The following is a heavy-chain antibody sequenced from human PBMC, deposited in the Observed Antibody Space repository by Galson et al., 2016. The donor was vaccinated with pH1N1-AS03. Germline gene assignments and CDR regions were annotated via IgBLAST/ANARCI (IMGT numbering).Heavy chain of an antibody. D-gene: IGHD4-17*01. CDR3: ASSTAVTPWEAAFDI. J-gene: IGHJ3*02. V-gene: IGHV4-61*02. CDR1: GGSISSGSYY. Sequence: TLSLTCTVSGGSISSGSYYWSWIRQPAGKGLEWIGRFYTNGNTNYNPSLKSRVTIPVDTSKNHFSLKLSSVTAADTAVYYCASSTAVTPWEAAFDIWGRGTMVTVSS. CDR2: FYTNGNT.